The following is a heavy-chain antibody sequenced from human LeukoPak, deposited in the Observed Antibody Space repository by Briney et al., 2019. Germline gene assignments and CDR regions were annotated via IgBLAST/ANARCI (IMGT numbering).Heavy chain of an antibody. V-gene: IGHV3-30*18. Sequence: GGSLRLSCAPSGFTFSSYGMHWVRQAPGKGLEWVAAISSVGTNKLYADSVEGRFTISRDHSKNTLYLQMNSLRPEDTSMYYCAKEDFGGSYFDYWGQGTLVTVSS. J-gene: IGHJ4*02. CDR2: ISSVGTNK. CDR1: GFTFSSYG. D-gene: IGHD3-10*01. CDR3: AKEDFGGSYFDY.